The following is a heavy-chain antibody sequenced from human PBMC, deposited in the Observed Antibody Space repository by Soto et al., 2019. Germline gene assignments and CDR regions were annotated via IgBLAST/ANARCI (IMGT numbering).Heavy chain of an antibody. Sequence: EVQLVQSGGGLVKPGGSLRLSCAASGFTFSSYSMNWVRQAPGKGLEWVSSVSSSSSYIYYADSLKGRFTISRDNAKNSLYLQMNSLRVEDTAVYYCGRGGDSSGSWPRYWGQVTLVTVSS. D-gene: IGHD3-22*01. CDR2: VSSSSSYI. V-gene: IGHV3-21*01. CDR1: GFTFSSYS. J-gene: IGHJ4*02. CDR3: GRGGDSSGSWPRY.